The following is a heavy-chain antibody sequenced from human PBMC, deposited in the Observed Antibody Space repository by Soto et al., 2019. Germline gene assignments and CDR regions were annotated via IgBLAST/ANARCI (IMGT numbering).Heavy chain of an antibody. D-gene: IGHD6-13*01. J-gene: IGHJ6*02. CDR1: GLTFSYYA. Sequence: GGSLRLSCTPSGLTFSYYAISWFGQAPGKGLGWVGVIRNKAYGATTDFGASVKGRFAISRDDSKSTAYLQMNSLTTEDTAVYFCAKYTYTSRYSFFGMDVWGHGTTVTVSS. V-gene: IGHV3-49*03. CDR2: IRNKAYGATT. CDR3: AKYTYTSRYSFFGMDV.